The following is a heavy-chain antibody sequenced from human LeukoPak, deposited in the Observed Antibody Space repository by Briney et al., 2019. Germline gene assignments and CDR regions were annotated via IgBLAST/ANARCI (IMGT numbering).Heavy chain of an antibody. CDR2: IKQDGSEK. Sequence: GGSLRLSCAASGSTFSSFAMTWVRQAPGKGLEWVANIKQDGSEKDYVDFMKGRFTISRDNAKNSVYLQVNSLRAEDTAVHHCARIGYRSSSFDYWGQGTLVTVSS. CDR3: ARIGYRSSSFDY. V-gene: IGHV3-7*01. CDR1: GSTFSSFA. J-gene: IGHJ4*02. D-gene: IGHD6-13*01.